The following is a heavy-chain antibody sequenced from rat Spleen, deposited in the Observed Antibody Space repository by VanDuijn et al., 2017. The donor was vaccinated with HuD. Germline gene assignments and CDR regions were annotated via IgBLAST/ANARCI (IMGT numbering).Heavy chain of an antibody. CDR2: ITNTGGST. V-gene: IGHV5-7*01. CDR1: GFTFSHYY. J-gene: IGHJ2*01. CDR3: VKAPNWET. Sequence: EVQLVESGGGLVQPRRSLKLSCAASGFTFSHYYMAWVRQAPKKGLEWVATITNTGGSTYYPDSVKGRFTISRDNAKSTLYLQMNSLRSEDTATYYCVKAPNWETWGQGVMVTVSS. D-gene: IGHD5-1*01.